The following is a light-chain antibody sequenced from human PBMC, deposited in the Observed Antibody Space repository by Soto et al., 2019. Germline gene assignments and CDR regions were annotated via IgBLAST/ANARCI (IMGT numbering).Light chain of an antibody. CDR2: DAS. Sequence: DIQMTQSPSSLSASVGDRVTITCQASQDISNFLNWYQQKPGKAPKLLIYDASNLETGVTSRFSGSGSGTDFTFTISTLQPQDIATYYCKHYENRQLAFGGGTKVEI. J-gene: IGKJ4*02. CDR3: KHYENRQLA. V-gene: IGKV1-33*01. CDR1: QDISNF.